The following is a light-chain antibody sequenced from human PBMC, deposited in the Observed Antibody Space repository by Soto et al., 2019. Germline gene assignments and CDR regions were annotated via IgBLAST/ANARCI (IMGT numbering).Light chain of an antibody. CDR3: AAWDDSLSGVV. V-gene: IGLV1-47*01. J-gene: IGLJ2*01. Sequence: QPVLTQPPSASGTPGQRVTISCSGSSSNIGSNYVYWYQQLPGTAPKLLIYRSNQRPSGVPDRFSGSKSGTSASLAISGLRFEDEADYYCAAWDDSLSGVVFGGGTKLTVL. CDR2: RSN. CDR1: SSNIGSNY.